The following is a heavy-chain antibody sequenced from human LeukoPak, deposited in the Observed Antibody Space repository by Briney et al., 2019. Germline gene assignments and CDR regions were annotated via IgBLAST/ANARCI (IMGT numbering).Heavy chain of an antibody. J-gene: IGHJ4*02. D-gene: IGHD2-8*01. CDR3: ARSRNGVYIQ. CDR1: GFTFRNYY. CDR2: ISGDGSSI. Sequence: GGSLRLSCVASGFTFRNYYMHWVRQVPGKGLVWVSRISGDGSSIFYADSVKGRFTISRDNAKNSLYVQMNSLRADDSAVYYCARSRNGVYIQWGQGTLVTVSS. V-gene: IGHV3-74*01.